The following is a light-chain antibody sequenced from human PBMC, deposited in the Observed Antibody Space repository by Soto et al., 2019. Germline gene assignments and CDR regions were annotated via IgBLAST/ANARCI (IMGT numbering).Light chain of an antibody. CDR1: QSVSSSY. V-gene: IGKV3-20*01. CDR2: GAS. CDR3: QQYPGYT. Sequence: EIVLTQSPGTLSLSPGERATLSCRASQSVSSSYLAWYQQKPGQAPRLLIYGASGRATGIPDRFSGSGSGTDFTLTISRLVPEDFAVYYCQQYPGYTFGQGTKLEIK. J-gene: IGKJ2*01.